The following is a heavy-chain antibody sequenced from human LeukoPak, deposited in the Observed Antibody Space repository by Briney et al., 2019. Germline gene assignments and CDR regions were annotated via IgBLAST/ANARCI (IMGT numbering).Heavy chain of an antibody. Sequence: GESLKISCKGSGYSFTSYWIGWVRQMPGKGLEWMGFINPGNSDTRYSPSFQGQVIISVDKSINTAYLQWSSLKASDTAIYYCARQLTMVRGYGLDVWGQGTTVTVSS. CDR1: GYSFTSYW. D-gene: IGHD3-10*01. J-gene: IGHJ6*02. CDR3: ARQLTMVRGYGLDV. V-gene: IGHV5-51*01. CDR2: INPGNSDT.